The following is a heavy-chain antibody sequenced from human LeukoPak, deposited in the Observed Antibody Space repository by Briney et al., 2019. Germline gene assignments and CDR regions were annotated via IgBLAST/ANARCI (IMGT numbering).Heavy chain of an antibody. Sequence: SETLSLTCTVSGGSISSFYWSWIRQPAGKGLEWIGRIYSSGSTNYNPSLESRVTMSVDTSKNQLSLKLSSVTAADTAVYYCARGSWYSGYDGNWFDPWGQGTLVTVSS. J-gene: IGHJ5*02. CDR3: ARGSWYSGYDGNWFDP. CDR1: GGSISSFY. V-gene: IGHV4-4*07. D-gene: IGHD5-12*01. CDR2: IYSSGST.